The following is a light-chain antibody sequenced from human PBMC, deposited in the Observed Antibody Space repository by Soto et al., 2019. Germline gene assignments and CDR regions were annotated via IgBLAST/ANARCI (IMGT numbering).Light chain of an antibody. V-gene: IGKV3-20*01. CDR2: GVS. CDR3: QQYTDWPLT. Sequence: EVVMTQSPATLSVSPGERATLSCRASQSVTSNYLAWYQQKPGQAPRLLIYGVSSRATGVLDRFSGSGSGTDFTLTISRLEPEDFAVYYCQQYTDWPLTFGQGTKVDIK. J-gene: IGKJ1*01. CDR1: QSVTSNY.